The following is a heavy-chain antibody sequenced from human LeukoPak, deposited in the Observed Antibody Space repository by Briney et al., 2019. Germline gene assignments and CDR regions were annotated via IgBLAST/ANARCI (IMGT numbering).Heavy chain of an antibody. CDR1: GFTFSRYG. J-gene: IGHJ4*02. CDR3: AKYPITMVPQPRDDY. CDR2: IRYDGSNK. Sequence: GGSLRLSCAASGFTFSRYGMYWVRQAPGKGLEWVAFIRYDGSNKYYADSVKGRFAISRDNSKNTLYLQMNSLRAEDTAVYYCAKYPITMVPQPRDDYWGQGTLVTVSS. V-gene: IGHV3-30*02. D-gene: IGHD3-10*01.